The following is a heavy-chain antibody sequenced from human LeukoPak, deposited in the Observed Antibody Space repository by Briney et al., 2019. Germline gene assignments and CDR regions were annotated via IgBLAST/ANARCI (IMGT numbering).Heavy chain of an antibody. D-gene: IGHD3-22*01. CDR2: ISDTGGAT. J-gene: IGHJ4*02. Sequence: RTGGSLRLSCAASGFTFSNYAMSWVRQAPGKGLEWVSCISDTGGATYYADSVKGRFTISRDNSKNTLSLQVNSLRADDTALYYCAKGIGSTGYYPFDYWGQGTLVTVSS. V-gene: IGHV3-23*01. CDR3: AKGIGSTGYYPFDY. CDR1: GFTFSNYA.